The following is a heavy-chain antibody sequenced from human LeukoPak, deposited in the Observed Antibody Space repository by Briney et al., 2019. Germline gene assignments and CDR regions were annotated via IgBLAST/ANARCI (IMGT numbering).Heavy chain of an antibody. J-gene: IGHJ4*02. CDR1: GGTFSSYA. V-gene: IGHV1-69*04. CDR2: IIPVLGII. Sequence: SVKVSCKASGGTFSSYAISWVRQAPGQGLEWMGRIIPVLGIINYAQRFQGRVTITADKSTSTSYMELSSLGSEDTAVYYCARCPRSYYDNLGYYYDAQIDYWGQGTLVTVSS. D-gene: IGHD3-22*01. CDR3: ARCPRSYYDNLGYYYDAQIDY.